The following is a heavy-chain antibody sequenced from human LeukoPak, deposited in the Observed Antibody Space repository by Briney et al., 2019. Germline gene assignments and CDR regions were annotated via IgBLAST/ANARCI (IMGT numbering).Heavy chain of an antibody. CDR1: GFTFSSYG. J-gene: IGHJ4*02. D-gene: IGHD3-22*01. CDR3: AKDRLTIPMIVVVITTAGGFDY. Sequence: PGGSLRLSCAASGFTFSSYGMSWVRQAPGKGLEWVSAISGSGGSTYYADSVKGRFTISRDNSKNTLYLQMNSLRAEDTAVYYCAKDRLTIPMIVVVITTAGGFDYWGQGTLVTVSS. V-gene: IGHV3-23*01. CDR2: ISGSGGST.